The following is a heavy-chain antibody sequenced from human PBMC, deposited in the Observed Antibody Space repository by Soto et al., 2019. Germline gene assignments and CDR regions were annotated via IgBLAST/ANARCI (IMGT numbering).Heavy chain of an antibody. CDR3: ARFHYYDRGYFDY. Sequence: QLQLQESGPGLVKPSETLSLTCTVSGGSISSSSYYWGWIRQPPGKGLEWIGSIYYSGSTYYNPSLKSRVTISVDTSKNQFSMKLSSVTAADTAVYYCARFHYYDRGYFDYWGQGTLVTVSS. V-gene: IGHV4-39*01. CDR2: IYYSGST. J-gene: IGHJ4*02. D-gene: IGHD3-22*01. CDR1: GGSISSSSYY.